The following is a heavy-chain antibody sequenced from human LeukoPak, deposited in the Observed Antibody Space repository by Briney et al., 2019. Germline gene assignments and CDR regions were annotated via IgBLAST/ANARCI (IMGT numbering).Heavy chain of an antibody. J-gene: IGHJ5*02. CDR3: AKNAGLPYCTSTSCPLDP. D-gene: IGHD2-2*01. CDR2: ISGSGGRT. V-gene: IGHV3-23*01. Sequence: PGGSLRLSCAASGFTFSSYAMSWVRQAPGKGLEYVSGISGSGGRTYYADSVKGRFTISRDNSKYTLSLQMNSLRAEDTALYYCAKNAGLPYCTSTSCPLDPCGQGTLVSVSS. CDR1: GFTFSSYA.